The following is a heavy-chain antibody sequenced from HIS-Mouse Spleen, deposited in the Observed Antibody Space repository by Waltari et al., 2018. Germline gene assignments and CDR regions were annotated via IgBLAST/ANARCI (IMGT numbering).Heavy chain of an antibody. CDR1: GGSFSGYY. V-gene: IGHV4-34*01. J-gene: IGHJ2*01. CDR2: INHSGST. Sequence: QVQLQQWGAGLLKPSETLSLTCAVYGGSFSGYYWSWLRQPPGKGLEWIGEINHSGSTNYNPSLKSRVTISVDTSKNQFSLKLSSVTAADTAVYYCARGRVGQQLVLNWYFDLWGRGTLVTVSS. D-gene: IGHD6-13*01. CDR3: ARGRVGQQLVLNWYFDL.